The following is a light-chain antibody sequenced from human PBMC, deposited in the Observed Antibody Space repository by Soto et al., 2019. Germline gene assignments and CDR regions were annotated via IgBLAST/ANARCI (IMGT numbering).Light chain of an antibody. CDR1: QTVSSNY. Sequence: EIVLTQSPRTLSLSPGERASLSCRASQTVSSNYLAWYQQKAGQAPRLLIYGASSRATGIPGRFSGSGSGTDFTVTISRLEPEDFAVYYCHQYGSSSKTFGQGTKVEIK. V-gene: IGKV3-20*01. CDR2: GAS. CDR3: HQYGSSSKT. J-gene: IGKJ1*01.